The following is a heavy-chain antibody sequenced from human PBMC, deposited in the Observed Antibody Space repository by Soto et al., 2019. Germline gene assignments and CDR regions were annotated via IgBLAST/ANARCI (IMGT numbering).Heavy chain of an antibody. V-gene: IGHV3-9*01. CDR3: AKALPGIAAAGTPVYYYYYMDV. D-gene: IGHD6-13*01. CDR1: GFTFDDYA. J-gene: IGHJ6*03. Sequence: EVQRVEAGGGLVQPGRSLRLSCAASGFTFDDYAMHWVRQAPGKGLDWVSVIVWNSGSIGYADSVKGRFTISRDNAKNSLYLQMNSLRAEDTALYYCAKALPGIAAAGTPVYYYYYMDVWGKGTTVTVSS. CDR2: IVWNSGSI.